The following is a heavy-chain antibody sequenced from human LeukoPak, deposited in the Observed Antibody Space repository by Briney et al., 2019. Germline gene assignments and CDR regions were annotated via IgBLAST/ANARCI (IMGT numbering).Heavy chain of an antibody. D-gene: IGHD1-26*01. CDR2: IYHSGRT. V-gene: IGHV4-38-2*02. Sequence: SETLSLTCTVSAYSISSGYYWGWIRQPPGKGLDCIGSIYHSGRTYYNPSLKRRVTISVDTSKNQFSLKLSSVTAADTAVYYCARGKSRGSHIDYWGQGTLVTVSS. CDR3: ARGKSRGSHIDY. CDR1: AYSISSGYY. J-gene: IGHJ4*02.